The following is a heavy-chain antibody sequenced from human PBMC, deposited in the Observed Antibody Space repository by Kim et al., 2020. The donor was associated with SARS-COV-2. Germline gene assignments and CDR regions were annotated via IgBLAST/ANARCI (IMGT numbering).Heavy chain of an antibody. Sequence: SETLSLTCTVSGGSISSSSYYWGWIRQPPGKGLEWIGSIYYSGSTYYNPSLKSRVTISVDTSKNQFSLKLSSVTAADTAVYYCASPSTGNADYWAREPWSPSPQ. CDR1: GGSISSSSYY. D-gene: IGHD2-2*01. J-gene: IGHJ4*02. V-gene: IGHV4-39*01. CDR2: IYYSGST. CDR3: ASPSTGNADY.